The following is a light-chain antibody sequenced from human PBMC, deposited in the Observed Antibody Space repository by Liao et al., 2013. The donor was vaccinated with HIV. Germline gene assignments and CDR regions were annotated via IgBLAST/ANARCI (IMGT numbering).Light chain of an antibody. Sequence: SYELTQPPSVSVSPGQTARITCSGDALPKLYAYWYQQKPGQAPVLVIYKDSERPSGIPERFSGSNSGNTATLTISGTQAVDEADYYCQAWDSSTVVFGGGTKLTVL. J-gene: IGLJ2*01. V-gene: IGLV3-25*02. CDR1: ALPKLY. CDR3: QAWDSSTVV. CDR2: KDS.